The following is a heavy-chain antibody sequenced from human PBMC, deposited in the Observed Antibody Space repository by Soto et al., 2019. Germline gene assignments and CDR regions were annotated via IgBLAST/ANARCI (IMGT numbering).Heavy chain of an antibody. V-gene: IGHV1-69*06. J-gene: IGHJ2*01. D-gene: IGHD3-22*01. CDR1: EDTFRNYA. CDR3: ASTKYDSSAYYCWYLGL. Sequence: QVELVQSGAEVKKPGSSVKVSCQASEDTFRNYAISWVRQAPGQGLEWMGGIIPIFGTANYAQKFQGRFTISAETSANTVYLELSSLRSEDTAVYYCASTKYDSSAYYCWYLGLWGRGTLVTVSS. CDR2: IIPIFGTA.